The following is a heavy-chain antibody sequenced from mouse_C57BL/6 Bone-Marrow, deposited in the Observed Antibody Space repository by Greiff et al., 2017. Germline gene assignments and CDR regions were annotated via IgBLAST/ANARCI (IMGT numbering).Heavy chain of an antibody. D-gene: IGHD2-4*01. CDR2: IYPGSGNT. CDR3: ARVGDDYADYYAMDY. CDR1: GYSFTSYY. V-gene: IGHV1-66*01. Sequence: QVQLQQSGPELVKPGASVKISCKASGYSFTSYYIHWVKQRPGQGLAWIGWIYPGSGNTKYNEKFKGKATLTADTSSSTAYMQLSSLTSEDSAVYYCARVGDDYADYYAMDYWGQGTSVTVSS. J-gene: IGHJ4*01.